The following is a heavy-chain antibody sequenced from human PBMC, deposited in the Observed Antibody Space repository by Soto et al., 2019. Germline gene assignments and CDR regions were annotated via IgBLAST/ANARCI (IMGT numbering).Heavy chain of an antibody. J-gene: IGHJ4*02. D-gene: IGHD6-13*01. Sequence: TETLSLTCTVSGGSMRNYFWTWIRQPPGKGLEWIGYIHYSGTTSFFPSYNPSLRSRVTISEDTSKNQFSLKLLSVTTADTAVYFCAAGEASSRNLAPYYLDFWGQGTLVTVSS. CDR1: GGSMRNYF. CDR2: IHYSGTT. V-gene: IGHV4-59*01. CDR3: AAGEASSRNLAPYYLDF.